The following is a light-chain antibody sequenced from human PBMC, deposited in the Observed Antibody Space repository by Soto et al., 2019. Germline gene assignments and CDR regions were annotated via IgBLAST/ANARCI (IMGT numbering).Light chain of an antibody. V-gene: IGLV1-47*01. CDR3: AAWDDSLSGLV. CDR1: SSNIGSNY. J-gene: IGLJ2*01. Sequence: QSVLTQPPSASGTPGQRVTISCSGSSSNIGSNYVYWYQQLPGTAPKLLIYRNNQRPSGVPDRFSGSKSGTSASLAISGLRSEDKAEYYCAAWDDSLSGLVFGGGTKLTVL. CDR2: RNN.